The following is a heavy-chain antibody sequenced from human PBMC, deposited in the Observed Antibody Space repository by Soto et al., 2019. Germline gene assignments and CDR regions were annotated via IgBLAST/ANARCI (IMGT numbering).Heavy chain of an antibody. D-gene: IGHD3-9*01. CDR2: FDPEDGET. CDR1: GYTLTELS. Sequence: ASVKVSCKVSGYTLTELSMHWVRQAPGKGLEWMGGFDPEDGETIYAQKFQCRVTMTEDTSTDTAYMELSSLRSEDTAVYYCATLYDILTGYHYDYWGQGTLVTVSS. CDR3: ATLYDILTGYHYDY. J-gene: IGHJ4*02. V-gene: IGHV1-24*01.